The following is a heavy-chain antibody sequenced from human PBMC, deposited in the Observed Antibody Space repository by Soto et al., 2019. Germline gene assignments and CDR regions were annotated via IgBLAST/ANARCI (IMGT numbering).Heavy chain of an antibody. Sequence: QLQLQESGPGLVKPSETLSLTCTVSGGSISSGSYYWGWVRQPPGKGLGWIGSIYYSGSTYYNPSLKSRVTLSVDTPKTQFSLKLSPVTAADTAVYYCARRGYSYGPLSWGQGTLVTVSS. V-gene: IGHV4-39*01. CDR1: GGSISSGSYY. J-gene: IGHJ5*02. CDR2: IYYSGST. D-gene: IGHD5-18*01. CDR3: ARRGYSYGPLS.